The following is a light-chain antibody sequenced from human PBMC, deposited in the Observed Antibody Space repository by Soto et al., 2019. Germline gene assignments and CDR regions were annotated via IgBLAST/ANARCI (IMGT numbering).Light chain of an antibody. V-gene: IGKV3-15*01. J-gene: IGKJ4*01. CDR2: VAS. CDR1: QSVSSN. Sequence: EIVMTQSPATLSVSPGERATLSCRASQSVSSNLAWYQQKPGQVPTLLIYVASTRATGVPARFSGSGSGTEFTLTISSLQSEDFAVYYCQQYNNGPLTFGGGTKVEIK. CDR3: QQYNNGPLT.